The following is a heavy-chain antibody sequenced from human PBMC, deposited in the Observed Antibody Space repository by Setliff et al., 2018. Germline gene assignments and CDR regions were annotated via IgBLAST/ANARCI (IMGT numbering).Heavy chain of an antibody. CDR3: VRAFWTYSDYASLACFDY. D-gene: IGHD5-12*01. CDR1: GFTFRSYA. CDR2: IWYDGSNK. Sequence: PGGSLRLSCAASGFTFRSYAMHWVRQAPGKGLEWVAFIWYDGSNKYYVDSVKGRFTVSRDNSKDTLYLQMNSLRVEDSAVYYCVRAFWTYSDYASLACFDYWGQGALVTVSS. V-gene: IGHV3-30*02. J-gene: IGHJ4*02.